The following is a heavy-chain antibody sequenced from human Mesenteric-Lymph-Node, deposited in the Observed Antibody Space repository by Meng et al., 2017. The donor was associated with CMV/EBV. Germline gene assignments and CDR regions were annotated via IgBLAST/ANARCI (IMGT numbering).Heavy chain of an antibody. D-gene: IGHD3-9*01. V-gene: IGHV4-34*01. CDR1: GGSFSGYY. CDR3: ARGSSYDILTGYFDY. Sequence: QVQLHRWGAGLLKPSETLPVTLSVYGGSFSGYYWNWIRQSPEKGLEWIGEINHSGSTTYNPSFTSRIIISVDTSTNQISLNMSSVTAADTAVYYCARGSSYDILTGYFDYWGQGALVTVSS. CDR2: INHSGST. J-gene: IGHJ4*02.